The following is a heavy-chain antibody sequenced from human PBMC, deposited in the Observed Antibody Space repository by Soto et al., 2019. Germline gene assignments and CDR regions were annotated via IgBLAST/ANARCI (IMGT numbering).Heavy chain of an antibody. CDR3: ARRLTTTVTAMGY. D-gene: IGHD2-21*02. V-gene: IGHV3-21*01. CDR2: ISSSSSYI. CDR1: GFTFSSYS. J-gene: IGHJ4*02. Sequence: GGSLRLSCAASGFTFSSYSMNWVRQAPGKGLEWVSSISSSSSYIYYADSVKGRFTISRDNSRNTVYLQVNSLRIEDTAVYYCARRLTTTVTAMGYWGQGTPVTAPQ.